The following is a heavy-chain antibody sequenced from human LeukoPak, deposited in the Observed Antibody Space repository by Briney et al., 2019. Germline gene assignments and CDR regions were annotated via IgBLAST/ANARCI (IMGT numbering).Heavy chain of an antibody. J-gene: IGHJ4*02. D-gene: IGHD1-14*01. Sequence: GGSLRLSCAASGFTFSSYAMSWVRQAPGKGLEWVSGISGSADSTYYADSAKARFTISRDNSKNTLYLQMNSLRTEDTAVYYCAKGARTSASPYYFDYWGQGTLVTVSS. CDR2: ISGSADST. CDR1: GFTFSSYA. CDR3: AKGARTSASPYYFDY. V-gene: IGHV3-23*01.